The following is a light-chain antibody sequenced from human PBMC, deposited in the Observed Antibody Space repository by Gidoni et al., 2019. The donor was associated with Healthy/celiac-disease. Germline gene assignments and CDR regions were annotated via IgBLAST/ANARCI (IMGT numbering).Light chain of an antibody. CDR3: QQYYSTLMYT. V-gene: IGKV4-1*01. CDR1: QSVLYSSNNKNY. Sequence: DIVMTQSADSLAVSLGERATINCKSSQSVLYSSNNKNYIAWYQQKPGRPPKLLIYWASTRESGVPDRFSGSGSGTDFTLTISSLQAEDVAVYYCQQYYSTLMYTFGQGTKLEIK. CDR2: WAS. J-gene: IGKJ2*01.